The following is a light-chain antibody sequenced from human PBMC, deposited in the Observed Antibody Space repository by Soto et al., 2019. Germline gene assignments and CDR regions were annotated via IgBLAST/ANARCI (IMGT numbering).Light chain of an antibody. V-gene: IGKV1-6*01. J-gene: IGKJ1*01. Sequence: ALQMTQSPSSLSASVGDRVTITCRASQGISSGLGWYQQKPGKAPKLLIYAASNLQSGVPSRFSGSGSGTDFTLTITSLQPEDVATYYCLQDYYYPWTFGQGTKVEIK. CDR3: LQDYYYPWT. CDR2: AAS. CDR1: QGISSG.